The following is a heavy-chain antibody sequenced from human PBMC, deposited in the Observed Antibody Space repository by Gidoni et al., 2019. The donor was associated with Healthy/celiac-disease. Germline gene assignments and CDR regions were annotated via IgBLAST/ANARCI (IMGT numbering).Heavy chain of an antibody. D-gene: IGHD3-22*01. CDR1: GFTFSSYA. Sequence: EVQLLESGGGLVQPGGSLRLSCAASGFTFSSYAMSWVRQAPGKGLEWVSAISGSGGSTYYADTVEGRFTISRDNSKNTLYLQMNSLRAEDTAVYYCAKGLDDSSGYFFDYWGQGTLVTVSS. J-gene: IGHJ4*02. CDR3: AKGLDDSSGYFFDY. CDR2: ISGSGGST. V-gene: IGHV3-23*01.